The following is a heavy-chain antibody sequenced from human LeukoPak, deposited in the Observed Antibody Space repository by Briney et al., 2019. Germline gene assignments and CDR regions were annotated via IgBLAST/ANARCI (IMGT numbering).Heavy chain of an antibody. V-gene: IGHV4-59*08. CDR3: ARWGPVVLTGYYRYWYFDL. CDR2: IYYSGST. Sequence: SETLSLTCTVSSGSISSYYWSWIRQPPGKGLEWIGYIYYSGSTNYNPSLKSRVTISVDTSKNQFSLKLSSVTAADTAVYYCARWGPVVLTGYYRYWYFDLWGRGTLVTVSS. D-gene: IGHD3-9*01. CDR1: SGSISSYY. J-gene: IGHJ2*01.